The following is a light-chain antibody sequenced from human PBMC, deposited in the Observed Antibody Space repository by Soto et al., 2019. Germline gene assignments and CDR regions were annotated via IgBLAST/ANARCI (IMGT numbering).Light chain of an antibody. CDR2: AAS. V-gene: IGKV1-6*01. CDR3: LQDYNYPRT. J-gene: IGKJ1*01. Sequence: AIQMTQSPSSLSASVGDRVTITCRASQGIRNDLGWYQQKPGKAPNLLIYAASSLESGVPSRFSGSGSGTDFTLTISSLQPEGFASYYCLQDYNYPRTFGQGTKVEIK. CDR1: QGIRND.